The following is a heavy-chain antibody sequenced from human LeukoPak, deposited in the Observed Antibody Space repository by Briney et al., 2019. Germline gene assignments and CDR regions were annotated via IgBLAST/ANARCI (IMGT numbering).Heavy chain of an antibody. CDR3: ARDTGYGLGSYSLIFDS. CDR2: INPSGGST. J-gene: IGHJ4*02. V-gene: IGHV1-46*01. Sequence: ASVKVSCKASGYSFTNYYLNWVRQAPGQGLEWMGLINPSGGSTSFAQKFQGRVTMTGDTSTSTVYMELSSLRSEDTAVYYCARDTGYGLGSYSLIFDSWGQGAPVTVSS. CDR1: GYSFTNYY. D-gene: IGHD3-10*01.